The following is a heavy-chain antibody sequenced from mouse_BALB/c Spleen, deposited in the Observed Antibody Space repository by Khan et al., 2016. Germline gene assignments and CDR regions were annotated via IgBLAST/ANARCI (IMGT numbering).Heavy chain of an antibody. CDR2: IRLKSDNYAT. CDR1: GFTFSSYW. J-gene: IGHJ2*01. CDR3: TTVVPDY. Sequence: EVKLEESGGGLVQPGGSMKLSCVASGFTFSSYWMSWVRQSPEKGLEWVAEIRLKSDNYATHYAESVKGKFTISRDDSKSRLYLQMNSLRAEDTGIYYYTTVVPDYWGQGTTLTVSS. D-gene: IGHD1-1*01. V-gene: IGHV6-6*02.